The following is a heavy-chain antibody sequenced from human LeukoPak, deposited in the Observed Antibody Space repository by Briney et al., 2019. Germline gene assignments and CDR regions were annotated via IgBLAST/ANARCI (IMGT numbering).Heavy chain of an antibody. Sequence: SETLSLTCTVSGGSISSNSYYWAWIRQPPGKGLEWIGSIFYSGSTYPNPSLKSRVTISVDTSKNQFSLKLSSVTAADTAVYYCAKTFRGALYQFVCWGRRALVTVSS. V-gene: IGHV4-39*01. CDR3: AKTFRGALYQFVC. J-gene: IGHJ4*02. D-gene: IGHD3-10*01. CDR1: GGSISSNSYY. CDR2: IFYSGST.